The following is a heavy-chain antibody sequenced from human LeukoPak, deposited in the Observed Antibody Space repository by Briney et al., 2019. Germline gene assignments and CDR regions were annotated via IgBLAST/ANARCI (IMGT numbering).Heavy chain of an antibody. V-gene: IGHV3-7*01. CDR2: IKQDGSEK. CDR1: GFTFSSYW. J-gene: IGHJ4*02. CDR3: ARYRQLRYFDDFDY. Sequence: GGSLRLSCAASGFTFSSYWMSWVRQAPGKGLEWVANIKQDGSEKYYVDSVKGRFTISRDNAKNSLYLQMNSLRAEDTAVYYCARYRQLRYFDDFDYWGQGTLVTVSS. D-gene: IGHD3-9*01.